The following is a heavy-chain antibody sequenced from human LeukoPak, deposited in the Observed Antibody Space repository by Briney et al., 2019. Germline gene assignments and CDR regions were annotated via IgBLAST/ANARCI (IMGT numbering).Heavy chain of an antibody. D-gene: IGHD3-3*01. CDR1: GFTFSSYG. CDR3: ARDERLLSFLK. Sequence: PGGSLRLSCAASGFTFSSYGLSCVREAPGPRLKWGSGITGSGGSTYYADSVKGRFTISRDNSKNTLYLQMNSLRAEDTPIYYCARDERLLSFLKWGQGTLVTVSS. V-gene: IGHV3-23*01. CDR2: ITGSGGST. J-gene: IGHJ4*02.